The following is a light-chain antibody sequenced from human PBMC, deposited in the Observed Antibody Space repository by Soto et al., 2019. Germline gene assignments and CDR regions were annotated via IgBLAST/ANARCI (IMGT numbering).Light chain of an antibody. V-gene: IGKV3-11*01. CDR3: QQRGDWLMYT. CDR2: DAS. CDR1: QSVNRF. Sequence: EIVLTQSPASLSLSPGERATLSCMASQSVNRFLAWYQQKPGQAPRLLFYDASHRATGIPARFSASGSGTDFTLTISSPEPEDFPVYYCQQRGDWLMYTFGQGTKLEI. J-gene: IGKJ2*01.